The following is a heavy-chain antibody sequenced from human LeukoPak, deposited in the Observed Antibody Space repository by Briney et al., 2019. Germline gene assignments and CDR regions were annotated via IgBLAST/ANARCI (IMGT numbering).Heavy chain of an antibody. CDR3: AREEGIDGSGYYYVLGQ. V-gene: IGHV3-30*03. CDR1: GFTFSSYG. CDR2: ISYDGSNK. D-gene: IGHD3-22*01. Sequence: PGGSLRLSCAASGFTFSSYGMHWVRQAPGKGLEWVAVISYDGSNKYYADSVKGRFTISRDNSKNTVYLQMNSLRGEDTAVYYCAREEGIDGSGYYYVLGQWGQGTLVTVSS. J-gene: IGHJ4*02.